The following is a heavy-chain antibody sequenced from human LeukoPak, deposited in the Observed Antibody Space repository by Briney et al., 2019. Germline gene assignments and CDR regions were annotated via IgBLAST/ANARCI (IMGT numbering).Heavy chain of an antibody. Sequence: ASVKVSCKASGYTFTGYYMHWVRQAPGQGLEWMGWINPNSGGTNYAQKFQGRVTMTRDTSISTAYMELSRLRSDDTAVYYCARESTMVPTPYNWFDPWGQGTLVTVSS. D-gene: IGHD3-10*01. CDR2: INPNSGGT. CDR3: ARESTMVPTPYNWFDP. J-gene: IGHJ5*02. V-gene: IGHV1-2*02. CDR1: GYTFTGYY.